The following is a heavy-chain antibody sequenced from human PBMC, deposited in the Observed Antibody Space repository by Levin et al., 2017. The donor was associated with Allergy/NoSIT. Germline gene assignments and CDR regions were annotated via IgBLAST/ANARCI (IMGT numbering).Heavy chain of an antibody. Sequence: GESLKISCKGSGYSFTTYWIGWVRQMPGKGLEWMGTVYPGDSDTRYSPSFQGQVTISVDESINTAYLQWSSLKASDTAMYYCARRVSSAEYFEHWGQGTLVTVSS. CDR1: GYSFTTYW. CDR3: ARRVSSAEYFEH. D-gene: IGHD6-6*01. V-gene: IGHV5-51*01. J-gene: IGHJ1*01. CDR2: VYPGDSDT.